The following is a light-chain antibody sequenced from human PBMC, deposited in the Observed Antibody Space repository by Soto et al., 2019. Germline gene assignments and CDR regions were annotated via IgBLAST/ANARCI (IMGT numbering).Light chain of an antibody. Sequence: DIQLTQSPSFLSASVGDRVTITCRASQGIRTCLAWYQQKPGKVPNLLFYDASTLQSGVPSRFSGSGSGTEFTLTISSLQPEDFASYYCQQLNSYPLTFGRGTKVEI. J-gene: IGKJ4*02. CDR3: QQLNSYPLT. CDR2: DAS. CDR1: QGIRTC. V-gene: IGKV1-9*01.